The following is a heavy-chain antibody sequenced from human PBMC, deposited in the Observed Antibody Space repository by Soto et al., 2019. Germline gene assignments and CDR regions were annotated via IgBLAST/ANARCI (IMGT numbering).Heavy chain of an antibody. J-gene: IGHJ4*02. D-gene: IGHD1-26*01. V-gene: IGHV1-2*02. CDR3: GRGRSGQIVVFY. CDR2: IGPESGAT. Sequence: ASVKVSCKASGYTFTGHYIHWVRQAPEQGPEWMGEIGPESGATRYAQRFQGRVNMTRDMSITTVYMELNNLSPDDTAVYYCGRGRSGQIVVFYWGQGPPVTVSP. CDR1: GYTFTGHY.